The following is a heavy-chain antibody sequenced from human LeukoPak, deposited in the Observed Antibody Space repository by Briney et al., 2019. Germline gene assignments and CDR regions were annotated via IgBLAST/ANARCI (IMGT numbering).Heavy chain of an antibody. J-gene: IGHJ3*02. D-gene: IGHD1-14*01. CDR3: VTRNAFDI. CDR1: GFTFSTYG. Sequence: GGSLRLSCEASGFTFSTYGINWVRQAPGKGLEWVSAISGSGGSTYYADSVKGRFIISRDNSKNTLYLQMNSLRAEDTAVYYCVTRNAFDIWGQGTMVSVSS. CDR2: ISGSGGST. V-gene: IGHV3-23*01.